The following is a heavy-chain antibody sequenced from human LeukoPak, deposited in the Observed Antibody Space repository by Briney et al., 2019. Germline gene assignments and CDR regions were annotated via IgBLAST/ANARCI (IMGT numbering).Heavy chain of an antibody. Sequence: SETLFLTCTVSGGSVSSGSYYWSWIRQPPGRGLEWIAYIYYSGTTNYNPSLKSRLTISIDTSKNQFSLKLSSVTAADTAVYYCARGFTNWGQGTLVTVSS. J-gene: IGHJ4*02. CDR1: GGSVSSGSYY. CDR2: IYYSGTT. CDR3: ARGFTN. V-gene: IGHV4-61*01.